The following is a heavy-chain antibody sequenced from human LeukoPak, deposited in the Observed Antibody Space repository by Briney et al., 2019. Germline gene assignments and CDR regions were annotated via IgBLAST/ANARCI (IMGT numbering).Heavy chain of an antibody. CDR3: ARVPSSWNYFDY. Sequence: SETLSLTCTVSGGSISSSSYYWGWIRQPPGKGLEWIGSIYYSGSTYYNPSLKSRGIISVETSKNQFSLKLSSVTAADTAVYHCARVPSSWNYFDYWGQGTLVTVST. CDR2: IYYSGST. CDR1: GGSISSSSYY. D-gene: IGHD6-13*01. J-gene: IGHJ4*02. V-gene: IGHV4-39*07.